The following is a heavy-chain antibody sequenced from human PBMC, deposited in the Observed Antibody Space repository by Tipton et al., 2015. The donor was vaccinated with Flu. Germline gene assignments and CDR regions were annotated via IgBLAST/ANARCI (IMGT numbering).Heavy chain of an antibody. J-gene: IGHJ6*02. V-gene: IGHV4-31*03. CDR3: AREGPYFYGMDV. CDR2: IDFSGST. Sequence: TLSLTCTVSGDSVSNSDYYWNWIRQEPGKGLEWIGHIDFSGSTHYKPSLKSRLTISIDTSKNQFSLRLNGVTGADTAVYYCAREGPYFYGMDVWGQGTTVTVSS. CDR1: GDSVSNSDYY.